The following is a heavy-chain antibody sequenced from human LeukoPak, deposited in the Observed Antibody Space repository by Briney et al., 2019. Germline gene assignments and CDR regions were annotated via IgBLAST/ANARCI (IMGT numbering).Heavy chain of an antibody. CDR1: GFTFSSYG. CDR3: AKEILTYYYGSGSL. D-gene: IGHD3-10*01. CDR2: IRYDGSNK. Sequence: GGSLRLSCAASGFTFSSYGMHWVRQAPGKGLEWVAFIRYDGSNKYYADSVKGRFTISRDNSKNTLYLQVNSLRAEDTAVYYCAKEILTYYYGSGSLWGQGTLVTVSS. J-gene: IGHJ4*02. V-gene: IGHV3-30*02.